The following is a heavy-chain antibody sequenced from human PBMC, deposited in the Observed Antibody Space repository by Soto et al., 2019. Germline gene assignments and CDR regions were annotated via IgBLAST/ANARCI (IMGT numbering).Heavy chain of an antibody. D-gene: IGHD3-22*01. CDR2: ISSSSSTI. J-gene: IGHJ4*02. V-gene: IGHV3-48*01. Sequence: GGSLRLSCAASGFTFSSYSMNWVRQAPGKGLEWVSYISSSSSTIYYADSVKGRFTISRDNSKNTLYLQMNSLRGEDTAVYYCAKGESYYYDSSGYWNYWGQGTLVTVSS. CDR3: AKGESYYYDSSGYWNY. CDR1: GFTFSSYS.